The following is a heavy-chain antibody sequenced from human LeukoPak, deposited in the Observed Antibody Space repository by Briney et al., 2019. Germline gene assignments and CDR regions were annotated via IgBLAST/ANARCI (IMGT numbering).Heavy chain of an antibody. J-gene: IGHJ3*02. Sequence: AGGSLRLSCAASGSTFSSYSMNWVRQAPGKGLKCVSVIYSGGSTYYAYSVKGRFTISRDNSKNTLYLQMDSLRAEDTAVYYCARESGYSFDIWGQGTMVTVSS. V-gene: IGHV3-53*01. CDR1: GSTFSSYS. CDR3: ARESGYSFDI. CDR2: IYSGGST. D-gene: IGHD5-18*01.